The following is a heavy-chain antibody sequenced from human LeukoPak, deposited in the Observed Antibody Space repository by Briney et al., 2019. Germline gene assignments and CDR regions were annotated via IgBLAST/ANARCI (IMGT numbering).Heavy chain of an antibody. CDR2: ISYDGNKK. CDR3: ARDLLGSGSYTFDY. J-gene: IGHJ4*02. CDR1: GFTFTSYA. D-gene: IGHD3-10*01. Sequence: GRSLRLSCAASGFTFTSYAMYWIRQAPGKGLEWVAAISYDGNKKYYADSVKGRFTISRDNSKNTLYLQMSSLRAEDTAIYYCARDLLGSGSYTFDYWGQGTLVTVS. V-gene: IGHV3-30-3*01.